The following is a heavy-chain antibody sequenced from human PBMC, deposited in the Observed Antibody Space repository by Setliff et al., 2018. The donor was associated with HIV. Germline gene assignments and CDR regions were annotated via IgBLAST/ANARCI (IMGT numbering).Heavy chain of an antibody. D-gene: IGHD2-21*02. CDR3: ARDTATALDS. V-gene: IGHV3-21*04. CDR1: GFTFSSYS. Sequence: GESLTISCAASGFTFSSYSMNWVRQAPGKGLEWVSSISSSSSYIYYADSVKGRFTISRDNAKNSVFLQMNSLKTEDTAVYYCARDTATALDSWGQGTLVTVSS. J-gene: IGHJ4*02. CDR2: ISSSSSYI.